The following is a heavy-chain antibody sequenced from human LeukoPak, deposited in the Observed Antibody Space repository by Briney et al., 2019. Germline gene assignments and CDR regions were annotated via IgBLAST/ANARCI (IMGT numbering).Heavy chain of an antibody. J-gene: IGHJ4*02. CDR1: GFTFSSYG. D-gene: IGHD3-22*01. CDR2: IRYDGSNK. Sequence: GRSLRLSWAAAGFTFSSYGMHWVRQAPSKGLEWVAFIRYDGSNKYYADFGEGRFTISRDNSKNTLYLQMNSLRAEDTAVYYCAKVRGVVITFFDYWGQGTVVSVSS. CDR3: AKVRGVVITFFDY. V-gene: IGHV3-30*02.